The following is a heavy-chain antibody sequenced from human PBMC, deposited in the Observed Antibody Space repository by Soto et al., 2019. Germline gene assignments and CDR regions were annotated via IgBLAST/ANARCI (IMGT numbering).Heavy chain of an antibody. CDR3: AREHDYGDDYYYCMYV. Sequence: QVQLVQSGAEVKKPGSSVKVSCKASGGTFSSSAISWERQAPGQGLEWMGGIIPIFGTANYAQKFQGRVTITADKSTSTAYMELSSLRYEDTAVSYCAREHDYGDDYYYCMYVWGQGSTVAVSS. CDR1: GGTFSSSA. V-gene: IGHV1-69*06. D-gene: IGHD4-17*01. CDR2: IIPIFGTA. J-gene: IGHJ6*02.